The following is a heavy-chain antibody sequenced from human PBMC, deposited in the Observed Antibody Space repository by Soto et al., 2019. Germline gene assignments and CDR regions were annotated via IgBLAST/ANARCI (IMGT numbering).Heavy chain of an antibody. D-gene: IGHD1-26*01. CDR2: ISGYNGDI. Sequence: QVHLVQSGGEVKKPGASVKVSCKASGYTCNRHGITWVRQAPGQGLEWMGWISGYNGDINYEQKFQGRVTLSSDTLTSTVYSELKSLRFDDTAVYYCARVRIVGAREIDFWGQGTLVTVSS. CDR1: GYTCNRHG. V-gene: IGHV1-18*04. CDR3: ARVRIVGAREIDF. J-gene: IGHJ4*02.